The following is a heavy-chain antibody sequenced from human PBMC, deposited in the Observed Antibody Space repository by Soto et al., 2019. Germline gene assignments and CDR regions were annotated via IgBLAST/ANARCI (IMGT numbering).Heavy chain of an antibody. CDR1: GGSISSGGYY. J-gene: IGHJ4*02. CDR3: ARAGDSRITIFGVVEGYFDY. CDR2: IYYSGST. Sequence: QVQLQESGPGLVKPSQTLSLTCTVSGGSISSGGYYWSWIRQHPGKGLEWLGYIYYSGSTYYNPSLKSRVTISVDTSKNQFSLKLSSVTAADTAVYYCARAGDSRITIFGVVEGYFDYWGQGTLVTVSS. V-gene: IGHV4-31*03. D-gene: IGHD3-3*01.